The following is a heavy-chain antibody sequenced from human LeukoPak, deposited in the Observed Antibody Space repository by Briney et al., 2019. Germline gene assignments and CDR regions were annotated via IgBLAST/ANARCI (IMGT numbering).Heavy chain of an antibody. V-gene: IGHV4-34*01. J-gene: IGHJ4*02. CDR2: INHRGST. D-gene: IGHD1-26*01. Sequence: PSETLSLTCAVYGGSLIGYYWSWIRQPPGKGLEWIGEINHRGSTNYNPSLKSRVTISVGTSKNQFSLKLSSVTAADTAVYYCASAREVPSLDLTGDYWGQGTLVTVSS. CDR3: ASAREVPSLDLTGDY. CDR1: GGSLIGYY.